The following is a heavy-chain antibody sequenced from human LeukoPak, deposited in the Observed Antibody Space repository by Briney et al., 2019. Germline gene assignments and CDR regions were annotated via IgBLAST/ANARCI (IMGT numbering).Heavy chain of an antibody. V-gene: IGHV4-59*12. CDR3: ARNRGYSSGWYSDH. CDR1: GGSISSYY. CDR2: IYYGGNT. J-gene: IGHJ1*01. Sequence: SETLSLTCTVSGGSISSYYWSWIRQPPGKGLEWIGNIYYGGNTYYNPSLKTRVTISVDTSKNQFSLKLSSVTAADTAVYYCARNRGYSSGWYSDHWGQGTLVTVSS. D-gene: IGHD6-19*01.